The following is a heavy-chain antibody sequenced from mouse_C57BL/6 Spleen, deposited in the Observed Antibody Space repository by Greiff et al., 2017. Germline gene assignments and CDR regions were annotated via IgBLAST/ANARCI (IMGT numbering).Heavy chain of an antibody. Sequence: QVQLQQSDAELVKPGASVKISCKVSGYTFTDHTIHWMKQRPEQGLEWIGYIYPSDGSTKYNEKFKGKATLTADKSSSTAYLQLNSLTSEDSAVYCCARERGSYYFDYWGQGTTLTVSS. V-gene: IGHV1-78*01. CDR2: IYPSDGST. J-gene: IGHJ2*01. CDR3: ARERGSYYFDY. CDR1: GYTFTDHT.